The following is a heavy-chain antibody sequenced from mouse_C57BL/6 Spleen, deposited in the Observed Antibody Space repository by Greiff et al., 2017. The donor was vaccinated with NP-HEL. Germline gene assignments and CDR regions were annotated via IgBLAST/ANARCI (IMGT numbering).Heavy chain of an antibody. CDR1: GYTFTDYN. CDR3: ASNYGSSYYYAMDY. J-gene: IGHJ4*01. D-gene: IGHD1-1*01. V-gene: IGHV1-22*01. CDR2: INPNNGGT. Sequence: EVQRVESGPELVKPGASVKMSCKASGYTFTDYNMHWVKQSHGKSLEWIGYINPNNGGTSYNQKFKGKATLTVNKSSSTAYMELRSLTSEDSAVYYCASNYGSSYYYAMDYWGQGTSVTVSS.